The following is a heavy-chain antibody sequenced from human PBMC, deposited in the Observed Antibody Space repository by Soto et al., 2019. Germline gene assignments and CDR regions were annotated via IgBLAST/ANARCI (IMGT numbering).Heavy chain of an antibody. Sequence: PGGSLRLSCAASGFTVSDYYMSWIRQAPGKGLEWVLYISSSGSTIYYADSVKGRFTISRDNAKNSLYLQMNSLRAEDTAVYYCARDSSGWYLARIFQHWGQGTLVTVSS. J-gene: IGHJ1*01. CDR2: ISSSGSTI. V-gene: IGHV3-11*01. CDR1: GFTVSDYY. D-gene: IGHD6-19*01. CDR3: ARDSSGWYLARIFQH.